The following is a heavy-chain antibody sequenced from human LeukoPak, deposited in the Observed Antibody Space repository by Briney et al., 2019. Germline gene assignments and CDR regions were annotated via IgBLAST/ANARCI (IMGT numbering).Heavy chain of an antibody. V-gene: IGHV4-4*07. CDR1: GASISTYY. J-gene: IGHJ6*03. D-gene: IGHD6-19*01. CDR2: VYDNGNT. Sequence: SETLSLTCTVSGASISTYYWSWIRRPAGKGLEWIGRVYDNGNTNYNPSRKSRVTISVDTSKNQFSLKLSSVTAADTAVYYCASLAGTQYYYYYMDVWGKGTTVTVSS. CDR3: ASLAGTQYYYYYMDV.